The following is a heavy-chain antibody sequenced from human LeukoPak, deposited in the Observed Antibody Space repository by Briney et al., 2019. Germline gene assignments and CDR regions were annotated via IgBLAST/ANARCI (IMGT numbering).Heavy chain of an antibody. CDR3: ARDSSLWFGELFR. D-gene: IGHD3-10*01. J-gene: IGHJ4*02. Sequence: GGSLRLSCAASGFTFSSYAMHWVRQAPGKGLEWVAVISYDGSNKYYADSVKGRFTISRDNSKNTLYLQMDSLRAEDTAVYYCARDSSLWFGELFRWGQGTLVTVSS. CDR1: GFTFSSYA. V-gene: IGHV3-30-3*01. CDR2: ISYDGSNK.